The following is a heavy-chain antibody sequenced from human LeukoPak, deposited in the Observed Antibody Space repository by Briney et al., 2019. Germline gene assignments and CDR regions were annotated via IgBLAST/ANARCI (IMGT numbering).Heavy chain of an antibody. CDR1: GYSFTSYW. Sequence: GASLQISCKGSGYSFTSYWISWVRQMPGRGLEWMGRIDPSDSYTNYSPSFQGHVTISADKSISTAYLQWSSLKASDTAMYYCARRPIAAAGSSGFDYWGQGTLVTVSS. CDR3: ARRPIAAAGSSGFDY. D-gene: IGHD6-13*01. CDR2: IDPSDSYT. J-gene: IGHJ4*02. V-gene: IGHV5-10-1*01.